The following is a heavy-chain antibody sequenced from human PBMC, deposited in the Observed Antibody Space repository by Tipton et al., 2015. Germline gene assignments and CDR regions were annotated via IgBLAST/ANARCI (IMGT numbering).Heavy chain of an antibody. D-gene: IGHD2-2*01. J-gene: IGHJ6*02. V-gene: IGHV3-23*01. Sequence: SLRLSCAASGFTFSSYAMSWVRQAPGKGLEWVSAISGSGGSTYYADSVKGRFTISRDNSKNTLYLQMNSLRAEDTAVYYCAKPLGYCSSTSCPTYGIDVWGQGTTVTVSS. CDR2: ISGSGGST. CDR1: GFTFSSYA. CDR3: AKPLGYCSSTSCPTYGIDV.